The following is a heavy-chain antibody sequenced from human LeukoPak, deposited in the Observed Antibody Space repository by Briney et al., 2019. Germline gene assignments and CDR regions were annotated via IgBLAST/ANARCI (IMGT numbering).Heavy chain of an antibody. CDR2: IGTAGDT. CDR1: GFTFSTYD. CDR3: LRGKGWGGSSWFDY. J-gene: IGHJ5*01. Sequence: PGGSLRLSCAASGFTFSTYDMHWVRQATGKGLEWVSGIGTAGDTYYPGSVKGRFTISRENAKNFLYLQLNSLRAGDTAVYYCLRGKGWGGSSWFDYWGQGTLVTVSS. V-gene: IGHV3-13*04. D-gene: IGHD6-13*01.